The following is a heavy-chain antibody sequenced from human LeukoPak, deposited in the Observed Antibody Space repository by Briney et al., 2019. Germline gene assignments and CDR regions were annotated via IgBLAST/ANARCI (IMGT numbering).Heavy chain of an antibody. Sequence: SGTLSLTCTVSGGSISSGGYYWSWIRQPPGKGLEWIGYIYHSGSTYYNPSLKSRVAISVDRSKNQFSLKLSSVTAADTAVYYCARNPSPYNWNVGPGAFDIWGQGTMVTVSS. J-gene: IGHJ3*02. V-gene: IGHV4-30-2*01. CDR3: ARNPSPYNWNVGPGAFDI. D-gene: IGHD1-1*01. CDR1: GGSISSGGYY. CDR2: IYHSGST.